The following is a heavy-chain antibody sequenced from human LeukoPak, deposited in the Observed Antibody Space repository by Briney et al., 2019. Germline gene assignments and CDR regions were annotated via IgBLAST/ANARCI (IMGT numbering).Heavy chain of an antibody. J-gene: IGHJ4*02. V-gene: IGHV3-9*01. CDR1: GFTFDDYA. CDR2: ISWNSGSI. D-gene: IGHD6-13*01. CDR3: AKSRKYSSSWFQIDY. Sequence: GRSLRLSCAASGFTFDDYAMHWVRQAPGKGLEWVSGISWNSGSIGYADSVKGRFTISRDNAKNSLYLQMNSLRAEDTALYYCAKSRKYSSSWFQIDYWGQGTLVTVSS.